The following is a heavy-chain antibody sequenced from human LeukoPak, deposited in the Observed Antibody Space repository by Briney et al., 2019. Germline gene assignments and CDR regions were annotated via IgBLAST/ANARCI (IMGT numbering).Heavy chain of an antibody. Sequence: GGSLRLSCAASGFTFSSYWMSLVRQAPGKGLEWVANIKQDGSEKYYVDSVKGRFTISRDNAKNSLYLQMNSLRAEDTAVYYCARDRHYYYDSSGYYWSFWGQGALVTVSS. V-gene: IGHV3-7*01. CDR2: IKQDGSEK. CDR3: ARDRHYYYDSSGYYWSF. J-gene: IGHJ4*02. D-gene: IGHD3-22*01. CDR1: GFTFSSYW.